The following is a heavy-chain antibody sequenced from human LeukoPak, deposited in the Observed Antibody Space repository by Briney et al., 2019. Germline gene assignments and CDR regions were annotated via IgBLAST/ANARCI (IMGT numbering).Heavy chain of an antibody. CDR1: GGSISSGGYY. V-gene: IGHV4-31*03. CDR3: ARDGWYDILTGYPI. J-gene: IGHJ3*02. Sequence: SETLSLTCTVSGGSISSGGYYWSRLRQHPGKGLEWFGYIYYSGSTYYNPSLKSRVTISVDTSKNQFSLKLSSVTAADTAVYYCARDGWYDILTGYPIWGQGTMVTVSS. CDR2: IYYSGST. D-gene: IGHD3-9*01.